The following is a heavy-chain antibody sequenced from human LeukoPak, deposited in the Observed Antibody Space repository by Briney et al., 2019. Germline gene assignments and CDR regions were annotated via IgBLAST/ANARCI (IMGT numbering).Heavy chain of an antibody. V-gene: IGHV5-51*01. Sequence: GESLKISCKGFGYSFTTFWIGWVRQMPGKGLEWMGIIYPGDSDTRYSPSFQGQVTISADKSISTAYLQWSSLKASDTAMYYCARLLGATSGWDYFDYWGQGTLVTVSS. CDR3: ARLLGATSGWDYFDY. CDR1: GYSFTTFW. CDR2: IYPGDSDT. D-gene: IGHD1-26*01. J-gene: IGHJ4*02.